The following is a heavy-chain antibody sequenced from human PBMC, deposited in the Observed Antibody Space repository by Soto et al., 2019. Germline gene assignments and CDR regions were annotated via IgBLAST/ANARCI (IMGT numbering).Heavy chain of an antibody. CDR2: IYYSGST. Sequence: SETLALTCTDSGGSISSYYWSWIRQPPGKGLEWIGYIYYSGSTNYNPSLKSRVTISVDTSKNQFSLKLSSVTAADTAVYYCARGNYDSSGPHLDYWGQGTLVTVSS. CDR3: ARGNYDSSGPHLDY. D-gene: IGHD3-22*01. J-gene: IGHJ4*02. V-gene: IGHV4-59*01. CDR1: GGSISSYY.